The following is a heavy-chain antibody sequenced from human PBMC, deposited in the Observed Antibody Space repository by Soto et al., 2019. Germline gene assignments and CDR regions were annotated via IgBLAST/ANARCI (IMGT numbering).Heavy chain of an antibody. Sequence: QVQLVQSGAEVKKPGASVKVSCKASGYTFTSYGISWVRQGPGQGLEWMGWISAYNGNTNYAQKLQGRVTMTTDTSTSTAYMELRSLRSDDTAVYYCARDDSGGDYRIFAFDIWGQGTMVTVSS. CDR1: GYTFTSYG. J-gene: IGHJ3*02. CDR2: ISAYNGNT. CDR3: ARDDSGGDYRIFAFDI. D-gene: IGHD4-17*01. V-gene: IGHV1-18*01.